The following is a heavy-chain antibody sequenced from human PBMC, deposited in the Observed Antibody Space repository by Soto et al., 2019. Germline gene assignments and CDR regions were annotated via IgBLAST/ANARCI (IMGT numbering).Heavy chain of an antibody. V-gene: IGHV4-30-4*01. CDR2: IYYSGST. J-gene: IGHJ6*02. CDR3: ARDSGCSSTSCYRYYYGMDV. CDR1: GGSISSGDYY. Sequence: SETLSLTCTVSGGSISSGDYYWSWIRQPPGKGLEWIGYIYYSGSTYYNPSLKSRVTISVDTSKNQFSLKLSSVTAADTAVYYCARDSGCSSTSCYRYYYGMDVWGQGTTVTVSS. D-gene: IGHD2-2*01.